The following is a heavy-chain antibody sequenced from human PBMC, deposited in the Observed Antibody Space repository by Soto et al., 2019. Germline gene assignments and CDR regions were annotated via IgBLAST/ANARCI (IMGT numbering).Heavy chain of an antibody. V-gene: IGHV3-48*02. CDR2: ISRSSTGI. D-gene: IGHD7-27*01. J-gene: IGHJ6*02. CDR1: GFTFSLYS. CDR3: ARAVTWGFDV. Sequence: EGQLVESGGGLVQPGGSLRLSCAASGFTFSLYSMSWVRQAPGKCLEWVSYISRSSTGIHYADSVKGRFAISRDEATNSMHLQMNSLRDGDTAVYYCARAVTWGFDVWGQGTTVSISS.